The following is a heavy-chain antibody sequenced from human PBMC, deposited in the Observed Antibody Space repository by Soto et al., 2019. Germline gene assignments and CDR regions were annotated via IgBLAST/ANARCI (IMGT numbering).Heavy chain of an antibody. CDR2: INPNSGGT. CDR1: GYTFTGYY. V-gene: IGHV1-2*04. D-gene: IGHD5-18*01. CDR3: ARQDGYSYGYYFVY. J-gene: IGHJ4*02. Sequence: RASVKVSCKASGYTFTGYYMHWVRQAPGQGLEWMGWINPNSGGTNYAQKFQGWVTMTRDTSISTAYMELSRLRSDDTAVYYCARQDGYSYGYYFVYWGQGTLVTVSS.